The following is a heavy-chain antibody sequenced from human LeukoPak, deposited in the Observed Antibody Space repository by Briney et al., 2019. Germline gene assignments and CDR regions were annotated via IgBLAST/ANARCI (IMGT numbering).Heavy chain of an antibody. Sequence: PGGSLRLSCAASEFTFNNYAMSWVRQAPGKGLEWVSAITGSGGDTFHADSVKGRFTISRDNSKNTLYLQMNSLRAEDMAVYYCAKGSWDSRPYFFDFWGQGTLVTVSS. D-gene: IGHD1-26*01. CDR3: AKGSWDSRPYFFDF. J-gene: IGHJ4*02. V-gene: IGHV3-23*01. CDR2: ITGSGGDT. CDR1: EFTFNNYA.